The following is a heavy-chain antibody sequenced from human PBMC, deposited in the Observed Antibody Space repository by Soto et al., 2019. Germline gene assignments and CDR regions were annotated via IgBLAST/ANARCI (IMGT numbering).Heavy chain of an antibody. CDR3: ARADCGGDCYSGGFNY. CDR2: VEFSGRT. D-gene: IGHD2-21*02. V-gene: IGHV4-59*01. Sequence: ETLSLTCTVSGGSISSYYWNWIRQPPGKGLEWIGYVEFSGRTNYNPSLRSRLTISVDTSKNQFSLKLSSVTAADTAVYYCARADCGGDCYSGGFNYWGQGTLVTVSS. CDR1: GGSISSYY. J-gene: IGHJ4*02.